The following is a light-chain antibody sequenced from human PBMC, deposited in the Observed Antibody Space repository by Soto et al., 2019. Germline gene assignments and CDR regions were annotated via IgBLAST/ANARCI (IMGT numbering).Light chain of an antibody. J-gene: IGKJ4*01. CDR2: VAS. CDR3: QQTYSIPPLS. CDR1: QSVTTY. V-gene: IGKV1-39*01. Sequence: DIQMTQYPSSMSASVGDRVTIACRASQSVTTYLNWYQQKPGKAPKLLIYVASTLQSGVPSRFSGSGSGTDFTLTINSLQPEDSATYFCQQTYSIPPLSFGGGTKVEIK.